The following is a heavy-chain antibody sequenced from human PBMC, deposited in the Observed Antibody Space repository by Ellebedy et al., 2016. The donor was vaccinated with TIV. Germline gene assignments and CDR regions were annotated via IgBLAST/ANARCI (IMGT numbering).Heavy chain of an antibody. CDR3: ARNYDFWSGHAFDI. CDR2: IYSGGST. D-gene: IGHD3-3*01. Sequence: GESLKISXAASGFTVSNNYMSWVRQAPGKGLEWVSLIYSGGSTYYADSVKGRFTISRDNSKNTLYLQMNSLRAEDTAVYYCARNYDFWSGHAFDIWGQGKNVTVSS. CDR1: GFTVSNNY. J-gene: IGHJ3*02. V-gene: IGHV3-53*01.